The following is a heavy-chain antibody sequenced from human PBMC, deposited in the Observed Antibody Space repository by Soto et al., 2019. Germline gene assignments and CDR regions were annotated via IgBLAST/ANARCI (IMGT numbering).Heavy chain of an antibody. CDR1: GFTFDDYT. D-gene: IGHD6-19*01. Sequence: GGSLGLSCAASGFTFDDYTMHWVRQAPGKGLEWVSLISWDGGSTYYADSVKGRFTISRDNSKNSLYLQMNSLRTEDTALYYCAKEAPSSGWYRSAGFDIWGQGTMVTVSS. CDR2: ISWDGGST. V-gene: IGHV3-43*01. CDR3: AKEAPSSGWYRSAGFDI. J-gene: IGHJ3*02.